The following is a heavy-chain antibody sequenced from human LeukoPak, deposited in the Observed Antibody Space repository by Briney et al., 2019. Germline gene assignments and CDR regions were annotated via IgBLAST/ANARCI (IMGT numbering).Heavy chain of an antibody. CDR2: ISGSGGST. V-gene: IGHV3-23*01. CDR1: GFTFSTYA. Sequence: GGSLRLSCAASGFTFSTYAMSRVRQAPGKGLEWVSAISGSGGSTYYADSVKGRFTISRDNAKNTLYLQMNSLRAVDTALYYCAAYDTSGYSGKYFQHWGQGTLVTVSS. J-gene: IGHJ1*01. CDR3: AAYDTSGYSGKYFQH. D-gene: IGHD3-22*01.